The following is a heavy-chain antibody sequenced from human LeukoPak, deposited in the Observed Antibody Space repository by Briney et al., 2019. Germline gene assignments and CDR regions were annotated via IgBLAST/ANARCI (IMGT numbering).Heavy chain of an antibody. CDR3: ESTAAGTFIDY. CDR2: IGGSGYTT. Sequence: PGGSLRLSCAASGFTFSNYAMSWVRQAPGKGLEWVSTIGGSGYTTYYADSVKGRFTISRDNSKNILFLQMNSLRAEDTAVYYCESTAAGTFIDYWGQGNLATVSS. J-gene: IGHJ4*02. CDR1: GFTFSNYA. D-gene: IGHD6-13*01. V-gene: IGHV3-23*01.